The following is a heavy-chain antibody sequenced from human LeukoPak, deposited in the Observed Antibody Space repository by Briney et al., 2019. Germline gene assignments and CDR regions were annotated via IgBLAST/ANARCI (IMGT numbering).Heavy chain of an antibody. J-gene: IGHJ4*02. CDR2: VSKSSSHI. CDR1: GFTFSSFS. CDR3: ARAYCSSTSCGYFDY. D-gene: IGHD2-2*01. Sequence: GGSLRLSCAASGFTFSSFSMSWVRQAPGKGLEWVSSVSKSSSHIYYADSVKGRFTISRDSAKNSLYLQMNGLRVEDTALYYCARAYCSSTSCGYFDYWGQGALVTVSS. V-gene: IGHV3-21*01.